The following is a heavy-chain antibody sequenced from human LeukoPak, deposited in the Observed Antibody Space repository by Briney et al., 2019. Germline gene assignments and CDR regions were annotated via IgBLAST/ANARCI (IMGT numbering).Heavy chain of an antibody. CDR3: ARRVVVPAAPYYFDY. V-gene: IGHV3-74*01. CDR2: INSDGSST. D-gene: IGHD2-2*01. CDR1: EFTFSSYW. Sequence: GGSLRLSCAASEFTFSSYWMHWVRQAPGKGLVWVSRINSDGSSTSYADSVKGRFTISRDNAKNTLYLQMNSLRAEDTAVYYCARRVVVPAAPYYFDYWGQGTLVTVSS. J-gene: IGHJ4*02.